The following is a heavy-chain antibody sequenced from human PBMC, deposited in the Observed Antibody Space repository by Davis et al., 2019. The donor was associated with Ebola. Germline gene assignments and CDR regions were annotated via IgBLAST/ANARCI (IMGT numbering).Heavy chain of an antibody. CDR3: ASPGTTDYYYYMDV. CDR1: GYSFTSYW. Sequence: GESLKISCKGSGYSFTSYWISWVRQMPGKGLEWMGRIDPSDSYTNYSPSFQGHVTISADKSISTAYLQWSSLKASDTAMYYCASPGTTDYYYYMDVWGKGTTVTVSS. D-gene: IGHD4-11*01. V-gene: IGHV5-10-1*01. J-gene: IGHJ6*03. CDR2: IDPSDSYT.